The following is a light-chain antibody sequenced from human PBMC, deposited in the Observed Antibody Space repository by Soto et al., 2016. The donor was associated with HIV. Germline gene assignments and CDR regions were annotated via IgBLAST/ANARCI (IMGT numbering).Light chain of an antibody. CDR2: AAI. CDR3: QKYNNDVT. Sequence: DIQLTQSPSSLSASIGDTVSITCRAGQDIFNYLAWYQQKPGEVPKLLIFAAISLHSGVPSRFSGRGSGTQFTLTISSLQPEDIGTYYCQKYNNDVTFGGGTKVEI. J-gene: IGKJ4*01. V-gene: IGKV1-27*01. CDR1: QDIFNY.